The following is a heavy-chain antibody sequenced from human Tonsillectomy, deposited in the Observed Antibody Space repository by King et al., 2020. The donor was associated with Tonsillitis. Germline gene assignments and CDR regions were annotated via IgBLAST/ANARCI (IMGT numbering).Heavy chain of an antibody. CDR3: ARGKWEPPPGI. CDR1: GGSISSYY. J-gene: IGHJ3*02. V-gene: IGHV4-59*01. D-gene: IGHD1-26*01. CDR2: IYYSGST. Sequence: HVQLQESGPGLVKPSETLSLTCTVSGGSISSYYWSWIRQPPGKGLEWIGYIYYSGSTNYNPSLKSRVTISVDTSKNQFSLKLSSVTAADTAVYYCARGKWEPPPGIWGQGTMVTVSS.